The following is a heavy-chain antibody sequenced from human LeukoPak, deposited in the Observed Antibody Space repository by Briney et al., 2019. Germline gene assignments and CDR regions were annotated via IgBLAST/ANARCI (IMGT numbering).Heavy chain of an antibody. CDR1: GFTFSSYG. D-gene: IGHD6-25*01. CDR3: ARGIDPQRRSPPYYYGMDV. CDR2: IWYDGSNK. V-gene: IGHV3-33*01. J-gene: IGHJ6*02. Sequence: PGGSLRLSCAASGFTFSSYGMHWVRQAPGKGLEWVAVIWYDGSNKYYADSVKGRFTISRDNAKNSLYLQMNSLSGEDTAVYYCARGIDPQRRSPPYYYGMDVWGQGTTVTVSS.